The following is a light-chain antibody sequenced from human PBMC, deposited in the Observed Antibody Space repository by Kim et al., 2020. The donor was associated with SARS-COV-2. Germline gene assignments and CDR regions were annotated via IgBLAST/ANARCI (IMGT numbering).Light chain of an antibody. Sequence: QSALTQPPSASGSPGQSVTISCTGTSSDVGGYNSVSWYQQHPGKAPRLVIYEVTKRSAGVPDRFSGSKSGNTASLTVSGLQSEDEADYYCNSYAGNNLWVFGGGTQLTVL. J-gene: IGLJ3*02. V-gene: IGLV2-8*01. CDR3: NSYAGNNLWV. CDR1: SSDVGGYNS. CDR2: EVT.